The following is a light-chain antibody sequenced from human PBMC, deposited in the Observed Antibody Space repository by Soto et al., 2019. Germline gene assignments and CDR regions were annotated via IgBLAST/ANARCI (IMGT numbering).Light chain of an antibody. CDR2: GAS. CDR3: QHRDNWPRT. J-gene: IGKJ2*01. CDR1: QSVGSY. V-gene: IGKV3-11*01. Sequence: DIVLTQSPATLSLSPGERATLSFRATQSVGSYLAWFQHKPGQAPSLLIYGASNRATDIPGRFSGRGSGTDFTLTISSLESGDSAVDYCQHRDNWPRTFGQGTKLES.